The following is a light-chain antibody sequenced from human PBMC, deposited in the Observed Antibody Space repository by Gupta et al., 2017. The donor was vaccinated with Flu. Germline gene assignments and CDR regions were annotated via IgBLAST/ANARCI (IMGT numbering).Light chain of an antibody. J-gene: IGLJ2*01. CDR2: GVT. CDR3: SSCTSSSTFV. CDR1: SSDIGSYNY. Sequence: SITISCTGTSSDIGSYNYVSWYQQHPGQAPKLLIYGVTNRPSGVSNRFSASKSGDTASLTISGLQAEDEADYYCSSCTSSSTFVFGGGTKLTVL. V-gene: IGLV2-14*01.